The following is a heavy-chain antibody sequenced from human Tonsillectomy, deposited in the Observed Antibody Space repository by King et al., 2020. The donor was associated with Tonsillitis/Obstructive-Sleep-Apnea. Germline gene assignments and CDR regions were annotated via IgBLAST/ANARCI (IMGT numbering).Heavy chain of an antibody. J-gene: IGHJ4*02. CDR2: ISSSSSYI. Sequence: VQLVVSGRGLIKPGGSLRLSCAASGFTFSSYSMNWVSQAPGKGLEWVSSISSSSSYIYYADSVKGRFTISRDNAKNSLYLQMNSLRAEDTAVCYCARDNTRYCSSTSCYQPHDYWGQGTLVTVSS. D-gene: IGHD2-2*01. CDR3: ARDNTRYCSSTSCYQPHDY. V-gene: IGHV3-21*01. CDR1: GFTFSSYS.